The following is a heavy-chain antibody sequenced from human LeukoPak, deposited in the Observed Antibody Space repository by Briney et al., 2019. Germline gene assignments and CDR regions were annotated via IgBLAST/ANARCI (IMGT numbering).Heavy chain of an antibody. CDR2: IIPIFGTA. J-gene: IGHJ5*02. Sequence: ASVKVSCKASGGTFSSYAISWVRQAPGQGLEWMGGIIPIFGTANYAQKFQGRVTITTDESTSTAYMELSSLRSEDTAVYYCARASPPPEGWFDPGAREPWSPSPQ. CDR1: GGTFSSYA. V-gene: IGHV1-69*05. CDR3: ARASPPPEGWFDP.